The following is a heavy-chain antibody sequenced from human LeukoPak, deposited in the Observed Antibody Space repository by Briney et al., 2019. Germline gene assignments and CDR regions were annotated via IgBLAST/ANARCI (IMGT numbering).Heavy chain of an antibody. D-gene: IGHD3-3*01. CDR3: ARGRTWDFPVSCYFIDF. CDR1: GGPFGASFSGYY. J-gene: IGHJ6*04. V-gene: IGHV4-34*01. CDR2: INHSGVT. Sequence: PSQTLSLTCAVYGGPFGASFSGYYWGWIRQPPGKGLEWVGEINHSGVTSYHSSLKSRVTISVDTSKKQVSLNLTSVTAADTAVYYCARGRTWDFPVSCYFIDFWGKGTAVTVSS.